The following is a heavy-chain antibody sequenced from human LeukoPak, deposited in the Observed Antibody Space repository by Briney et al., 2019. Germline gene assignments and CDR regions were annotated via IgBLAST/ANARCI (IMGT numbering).Heavy chain of an antibody. CDR2: MWYDGSNE. J-gene: IGHJ4*02. CDR1: GFTFSTYG. D-gene: IGHD6-13*01. V-gene: IGHV3-33*01. Sequence: GGSLRLSCAASGFTFSTYGMHWVRQTPGKGLEWVAVMWYDGSNEYYADSVKGRFTISRDNSKNTLYLQMNSLRVEDTTVYYCARDAEWGAADHFDSWGQGTLVTVSS. CDR3: ARDAEWGAADHFDS.